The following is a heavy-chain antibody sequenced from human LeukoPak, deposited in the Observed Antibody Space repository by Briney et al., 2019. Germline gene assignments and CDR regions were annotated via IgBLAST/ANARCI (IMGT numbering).Heavy chain of an antibody. CDR2: VMSGRGST. J-gene: IGHJ4*02. V-gene: IGHV3-11*05. Sequence: RGSLRLSCAASGFSVSDYSISWIRQSPGKGPEWISYVMSGRGSTNYADSVKGRFTISRDNAKNSVALQLGGLRADDTAVYFCTRERRGSYYAFESWGQGTLVTVSS. CDR3: TRERRGSYYAFES. CDR1: GFSVSDYS. D-gene: IGHD3-16*01.